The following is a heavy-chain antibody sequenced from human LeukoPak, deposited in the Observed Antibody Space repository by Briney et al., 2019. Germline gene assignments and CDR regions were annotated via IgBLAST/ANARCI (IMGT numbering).Heavy chain of an antibody. J-gene: IGHJ3*02. Sequence: SETLSLTCTVSGGSPSGLYSGCVRHPPREGLGWTGFIYNSGAAYYNPSLKRGVTLFIDTPSNKFSLRGRAVTPADTAVYYCARHVMRNHPGESSYTHAFDTWGHGTRVTVSS. CDR2: IYNSGAA. CDR3: ARHVMRNHPGESSYTHAFDT. V-gene: IGHV4-59*08. CDR1: GGSPSGLY. D-gene: IGHD3-16*01.